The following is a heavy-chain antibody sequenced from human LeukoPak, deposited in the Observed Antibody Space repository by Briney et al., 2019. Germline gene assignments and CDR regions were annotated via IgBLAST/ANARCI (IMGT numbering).Heavy chain of an antibody. D-gene: IGHD3-22*01. CDR2: ISGSGSDF. CDR3: ARSIGSYYTIDV. V-gene: IGHV3-11*01. Sequence: GGSLRLSCVACGFTFSDYYMNWIRQAPGRGLEWVSYISGSGSDFYYADSGKGRFTISRDNAKNSLYLQMNSLRAEDTAVYYCARSIGSYYTIDVWGQGTTVTVSS. CDR1: GFTFSDYY. J-gene: IGHJ6*02.